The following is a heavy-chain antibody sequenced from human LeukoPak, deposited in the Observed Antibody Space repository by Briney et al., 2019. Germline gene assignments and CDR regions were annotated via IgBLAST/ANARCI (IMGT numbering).Heavy chain of an antibody. CDR1: GFTFSSYA. CDR3: AKVRLFGVVIISFDY. CDR2: ISGSGGST. J-gene: IGHJ4*02. D-gene: IGHD3-3*01. Sequence: GGSLRLSCAASGFTFSSYAMSWVRQAPGKGLEWVSAISGSGGSTYYADSVKGRFTISRDNSKNTLYLQMISLRAEDTAVYYCAKVRLFGVVIISFDYWGQGTLVTVSS. V-gene: IGHV3-23*01.